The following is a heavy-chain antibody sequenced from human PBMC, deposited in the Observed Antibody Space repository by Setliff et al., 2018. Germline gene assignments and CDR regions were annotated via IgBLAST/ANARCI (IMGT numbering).Heavy chain of an antibody. CDR2: IYHSGST. CDR1: GYSISSGYY. V-gene: IGHV4-38-2*01. Sequence: PSETLSLTCAVSGYSISSGYYWGWIRQPPGKGLEWIGSIYHSGSTFYNPSLKSRVMITIDTSKNQFSLKLGFVAAADTAVYYCARGGTFRYFDFWGQGAPVTVSS. J-gene: IGHJ4*02. D-gene: IGHD2-15*01. CDR3: ARGGTFRYFDF.